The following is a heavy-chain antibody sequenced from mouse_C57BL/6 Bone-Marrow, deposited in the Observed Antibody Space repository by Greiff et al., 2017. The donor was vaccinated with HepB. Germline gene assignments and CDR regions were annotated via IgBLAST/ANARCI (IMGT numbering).Heavy chain of an antibody. Sequence: VQLVESGAELVRPGASVKLSCKASGYTFTDYYINWVKQRPGQGLEWIASIYPGSGNTYYNEKFKGKATLTVEKSSSTAYMQLSSLTSEDSAVYFYARSPCFDYWGQGTTLTVSS. CDR3: ARSPCFDY. J-gene: IGHJ2*01. V-gene: IGHV1-76*01. CDR2: IYPGSGNT. CDR1: GYTFTDYY.